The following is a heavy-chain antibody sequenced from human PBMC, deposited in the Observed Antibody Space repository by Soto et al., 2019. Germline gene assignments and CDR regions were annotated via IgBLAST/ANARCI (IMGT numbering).Heavy chain of an antibody. D-gene: IGHD1-26*01. CDR3: ARESGRDFRYSGSYWKHAFDI. V-gene: IGHV1-69*13. J-gene: IGHJ3*02. CDR2: IIPIFGTA. Sequence: GASVKVSCKASGGTFSSYAISWVRQAPGQGLEWMGGIIPIFGTANYAQKFQGRVTITADESTSTAYMELSSLRSEDTAVYYCARESGRDFRYSGSYWKHAFDIWGQGTMVTVSS. CDR1: GGTFSSYA.